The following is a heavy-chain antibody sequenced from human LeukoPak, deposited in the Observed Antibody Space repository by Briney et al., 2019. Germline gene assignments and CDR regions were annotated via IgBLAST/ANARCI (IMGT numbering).Heavy chain of an antibody. V-gene: IGHV1-18*01. CDR1: GYTFTSYG. CDR3: ARDDNFQWLVLQTMDY. Sequence: ASVKVSCKASGYTFTSYGISWVRQAPGQGLEWMEWISAYNGNTNYAQKLQGRVTMTTDTSTSTAYMELRSLRSDDTAVYYCARDDNFQWLVLQTMDYWGQGTLVTVSS. CDR2: ISAYNGNT. D-gene: IGHD6-19*01. J-gene: IGHJ4*02.